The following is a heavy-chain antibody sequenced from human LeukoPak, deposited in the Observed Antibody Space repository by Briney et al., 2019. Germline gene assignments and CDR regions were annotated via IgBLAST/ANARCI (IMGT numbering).Heavy chain of an antibody. CDR1: GGSISSYY. Sequence: PSETLSLTCTVSGGSISSYYWSWIRQPAGKGLEWIGRIYTSGSTNYNPSLKNRVTISGDTAKNQFSLKLSSVTAADTAVYYCARDSRVPDGYNHYFDYWGQGTLVTVSS. J-gene: IGHJ4*02. CDR2: IYTSGST. V-gene: IGHV4-4*07. CDR3: ARDSRVPDGYNHYFDY. D-gene: IGHD5-24*01.